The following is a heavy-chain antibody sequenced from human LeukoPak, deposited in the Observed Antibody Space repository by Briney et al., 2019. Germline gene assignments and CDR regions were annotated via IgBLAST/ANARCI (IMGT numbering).Heavy chain of an antibody. CDR3: ARNSAVATSRSWFDP. V-gene: IGHV4-34*01. J-gene: IGHJ5*02. D-gene: IGHD6-19*01. CDR1: GGSFSGYY. Sequence: SETLSLTCAVYGGSFSGYYWSWIRQPPGKGLEWIGEINHSGSTTYNPSLESRVTISVDTSKNQFSLKLTAVTAADTAVYYCARNSAVATSRSWFDPWGQGTLVTVSS. CDR2: INHSGST.